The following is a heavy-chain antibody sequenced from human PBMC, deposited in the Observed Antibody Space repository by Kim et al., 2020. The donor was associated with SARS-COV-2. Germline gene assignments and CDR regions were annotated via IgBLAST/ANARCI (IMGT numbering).Heavy chain of an antibody. J-gene: IGHJ5*02. CDR1: GYTFTSYY. V-gene: IGHV1-46*01. D-gene: IGHD6-13*01. CDR2: INPSGGST. Sequence: ASVKVSCKASGYTFTSYYMHWVRQAPGQGLEWMGIINPSGGSTSYAQKFQGRVTMTRDTSTSTVYMELSSLRSEDTGVYYCARDFPRRSSWLYNWFDPWGHGNLITGSS. CDR3: ARDFPRRSSWLYNWFDP.